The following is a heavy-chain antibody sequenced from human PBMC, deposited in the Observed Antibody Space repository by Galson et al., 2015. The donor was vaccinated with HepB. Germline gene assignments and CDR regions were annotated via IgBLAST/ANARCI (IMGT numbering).Heavy chain of an antibody. CDR3: ARDRGDMVRGTQDY. CDR1: GYTFTGYY. V-gene: IGHV1-2*02. D-gene: IGHD3-10*01. J-gene: IGHJ4*02. CDR2: INPNSGGT. Sequence: SVKVSCKASGYTFTGYYMHWVRQAPGQGLEWMGWINPNSGGTNYAQKFQGRVTMTRDTSISTAYMELSRLRSDDTAVYYCARDRGDMVRGTQDYWGQGTLVTVSS.